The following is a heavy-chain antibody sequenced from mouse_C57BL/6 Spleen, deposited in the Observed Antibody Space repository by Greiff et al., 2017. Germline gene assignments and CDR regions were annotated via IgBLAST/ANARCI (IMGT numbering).Heavy chain of an antibody. V-gene: IGHV1-81*01. CDR3: ARDYGGSFYWYFDV. D-gene: IGHD1-1*01. CDR1: GYTFTSYG. Sequence: QVQLQQSGAELVRPGASVKMSCKASGYTFTSYGISWVKQRTGQGLEWIGEIYPRSGNTNYNEKFKGKATLTADKSSSTAYMELRSLTSEDSAVYVSARDYGGSFYWYFDVWGTGTTVTVSS. CDR2: IYPRSGNT. J-gene: IGHJ1*03.